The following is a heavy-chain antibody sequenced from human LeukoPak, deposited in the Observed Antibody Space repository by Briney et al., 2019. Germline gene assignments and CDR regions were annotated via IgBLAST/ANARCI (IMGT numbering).Heavy chain of an antibody. J-gene: IGHJ4*02. CDR2: ISSSSSTI. D-gene: IGHD3-10*01. CDR3: ARDLDGHYYGSGTFDY. Sequence: PGGSLRLSCAASGFTFSSYSMNWVRQAPGKGLEWVSYISSSSSTIYYADSVKGRFTISRDNAKNSLYLQMNSLRAEDTAVYYCARDLDGHYYGSGTFDYWGQGTLVTVSS. V-gene: IGHV3-48*01. CDR1: GFTFSSYS.